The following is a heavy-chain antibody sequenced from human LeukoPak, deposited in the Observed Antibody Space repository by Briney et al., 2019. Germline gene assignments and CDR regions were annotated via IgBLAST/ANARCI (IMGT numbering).Heavy chain of an antibody. J-gene: IGHJ4*02. V-gene: IGHV4-4*07. CDR3: ARVGMAVAESFFDY. CDR1: GGSISGYY. D-gene: IGHD6-19*01. CDR2: LYTSGST. Sequence: SETLFLTCTVSGGSISGYYWSWIRQPAGKGLEWIGRLYTSGSTNYNPSLKSRVTMSVDTSRNQFSLKLTSVTAADTAVYYCARVGMAVAESFFDYWGQGTLVTVSS.